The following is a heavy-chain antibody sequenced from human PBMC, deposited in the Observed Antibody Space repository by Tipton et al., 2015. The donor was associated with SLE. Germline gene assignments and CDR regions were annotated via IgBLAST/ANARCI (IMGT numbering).Heavy chain of an antibody. CDR1: GFTFSSYE. D-gene: IGHD6-6*01. CDR3: ARYSSSFLDYYYYGMDV. J-gene: IGHJ6*02. Sequence: SLRLSCAASGFTFSSYEMNWVRQAPGKGLEWVSYISSSGRSIYYADSVRGRFTISRDNAKNSLYLQMNSLRAEDTAVYYCARYSSSFLDYYYYGMDVWGQGTTVTVSS. CDR2: ISSSGRSI. V-gene: IGHV3-48*03.